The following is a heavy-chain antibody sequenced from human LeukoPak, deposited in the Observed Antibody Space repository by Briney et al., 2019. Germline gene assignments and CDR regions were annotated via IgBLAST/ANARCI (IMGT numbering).Heavy chain of an antibody. CDR3: ARVELHGGVTNRRAGSAFDI. CDR1: GGSFSGYY. J-gene: IGHJ3*02. D-gene: IGHD2-8*02. CDR2: INHSGST. Sequence: SETLSLTCAVYGGSFSGYYWSWIRQPPGKGLEWIGEINHSGSTNYNPSLKSRVTISVDTSKNQFSLKLSSVTAADTAVYYCARVELHGGVTNRRAGSAFDIWGQGTMVTVSS. V-gene: IGHV4-34*01.